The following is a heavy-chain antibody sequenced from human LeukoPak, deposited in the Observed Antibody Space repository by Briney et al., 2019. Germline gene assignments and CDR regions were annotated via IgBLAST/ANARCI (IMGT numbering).Heavy chain of an antibody. CDR2: IYTSGST. V-gene: IGHV4-4*07. CDR1: GGSISSYY. Sequence: SQTLSLTCTVSGGSISSYYRSWIRQPAGKGLEWIARIYTSGSTNYNTSLKSRVTMSVDTSKNQFSLKLSSVTAADTAVYYCARDEDYGDYWYFDLWGRGTLVTVSS. CDR3: ARDEDYGDYWYFDL. D-gene: IGHD4-17*01. J-gene: IGHJ2*01.